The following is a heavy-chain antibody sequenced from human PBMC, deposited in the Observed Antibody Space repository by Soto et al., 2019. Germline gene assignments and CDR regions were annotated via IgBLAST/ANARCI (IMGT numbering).Heavy chain of an antibody. CDR1: GFTFSSYS. V-gene: IGHV3-21*01. Sequence: GGSLRLSCAASGFTFSSYSMNWVRQAPGKGLEWVSSISSSSSYIYYADSVKGRFTISRDNAKNSLYLQMNSLRAEDTAVYYCARGGDYGGNSGYWGQGTLVTVSS. D-gene: IGHD4-17*01. CDR3: ARGGDYGGNSGY. J-gene: IGHJ4*02. CDR2: ISSSSSYI.